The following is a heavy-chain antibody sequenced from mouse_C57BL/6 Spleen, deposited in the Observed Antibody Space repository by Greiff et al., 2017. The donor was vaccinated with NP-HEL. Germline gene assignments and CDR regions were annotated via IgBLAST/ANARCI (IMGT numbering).Heavy chain of an antibody. Sequence: QVQLKESGAELVRPGASVTLSCKASGYTFTDYEMHWVKQTPVHGLEWIGAIDPETGGTAYNQKFKGKAILTADQSSSTAYMELRSLTSEDSAGYYCTREGDDGSEYFDVWGTGTTVTVSS. V-gene: IGHV1-15*01. J-gene: IGHJ1*03. CDR2: IDPETGGT. D-gene: IGHD2-3*01. CDR1: GYTFTDYE. CDR3: TREGDDGSEYFDV.